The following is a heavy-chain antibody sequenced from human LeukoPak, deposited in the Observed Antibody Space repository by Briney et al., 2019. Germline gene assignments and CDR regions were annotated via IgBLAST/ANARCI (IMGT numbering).Heavy chain of an antibody. D-gene: IGHD6-19*01. V-gene: IGHV3-74*01. J-gene: IGHJ4*02. CDR1: GFPFSSYW. CDR2: INSDGSAT. CDR3: AKVASADAQARLNY. Sequence: GGSLRLSCAASGFPFSSYWMHWVRQVPGKGLLWVSRINSDGSATIYADSVRGRFTISRDNAKNTLYLQMSGLRVEDTAVYYCAKVASADAQARLNYWGQGTLVTVSS.